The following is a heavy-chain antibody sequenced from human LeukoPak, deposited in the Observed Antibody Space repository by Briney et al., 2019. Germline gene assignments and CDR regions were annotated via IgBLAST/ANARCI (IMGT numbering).Heavy chain of an antibody. V-gene: IGHV3-66*01. J-gene: IGHJ4*02. CDR3: ARAGTPPFFDY. D-gene: IGHD1-1*01. CDR2: IYSGGST. CDR1: GFTLSSYW. Sequence: QTGGSLRLSCVASGFTLSSYWMTWVRQAPGKGLEWVSVIYSGGSTYYADSVKGRFTISRDNSKNTLYLQMNSLRAEDTAVYYCARAGTPPFFDYWGQGTLVTVSS.